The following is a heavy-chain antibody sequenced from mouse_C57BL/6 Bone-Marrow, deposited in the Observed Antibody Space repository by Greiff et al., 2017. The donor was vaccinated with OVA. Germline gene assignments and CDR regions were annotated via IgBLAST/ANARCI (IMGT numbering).Heavy chain of an antibody. CDR3: ARRRGGLLYYFDY. CDR2: INAGSGGT. CDR1: GYAFTNYL. D-gene: IGHD1-1*01. Sequence: QVQLQQPGAELVRPGTSVKVSCKASGYAFTNYLIEWVKQRPGQGLEWIGVINAGSGGTNYNEKFKGKATLTADKSSSTAYMQLSSLTSEDSAVYFCARRRGGLLYYFDYWGQGTTLTVSS. J-gene: IGHJ2*01. V-gene: IGHV1-54*01.